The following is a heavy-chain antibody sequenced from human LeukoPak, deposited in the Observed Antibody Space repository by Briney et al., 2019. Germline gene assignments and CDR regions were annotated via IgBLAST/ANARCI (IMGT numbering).Heavy chain of an antibody. CDR3: AKGSGWSYFDY. V-gene: IGHV3-9*01. D-gene: IGHD6-19*01. CDR2: ISWNSGNI. Sequence: GGSLRLSCAASGFTFDDYAMHWVRQAPGKGLEWVSFISWNSGNIDYADSVKGRFTISRANAKNSLYLQMNSLRAEDTALYYCAKGSGWSYFDYWGQGTLVTVSS. J-gene: IGHJ4*02. CDR1: GFTFDDYA.